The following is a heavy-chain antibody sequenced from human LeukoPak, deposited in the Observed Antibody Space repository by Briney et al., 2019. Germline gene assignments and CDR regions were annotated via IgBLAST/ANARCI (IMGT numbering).Heavy chain of an antibody. D-gene: IGHD3-9*01. CDR1: GYTFTSYD. CDR2: MNPNSGNT. Sequence: ASVKVSCKASGYTFTSYDINWVRQAAGQGLEWMGWMNPNSGNTGYAQKFQGRVTMTRNTSISTAYMELSSLRSEDTAVYYCARGRYDILSPAHHYYYYYGMDVWGQGTTVTVSS. J-gene: IGHJ6*02. V-gene: IGHV1-8*02. CDR3: ARGRYDILSPAHHYYYYYGMDV.